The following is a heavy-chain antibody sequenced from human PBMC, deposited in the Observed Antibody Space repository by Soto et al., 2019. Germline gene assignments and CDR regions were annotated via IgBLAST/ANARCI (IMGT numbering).Heavy chain of an antibody. CDR3: ASSYCITTSCPPYYGMDV. CDR2: INAGNGNT. V-gene: IGHV1-3*01. Sequence: EASVKVSCTASGYTFTSYAMHWVRQAPGQRLEWMGWINAGNGNTKYSQKFQGRVTTTRDTSASTAYMELSSLRSEDTAVYYCASSYCITTSCPPYYGMDVWGQGTTVTVSS. CDR1: GYTFTSYA. D-gene: IGHD2-2*01. J-gene: IGHJ6*02.